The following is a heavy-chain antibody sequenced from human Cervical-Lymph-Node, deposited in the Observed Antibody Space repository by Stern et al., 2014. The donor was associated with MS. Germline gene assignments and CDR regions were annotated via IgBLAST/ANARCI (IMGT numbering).Heavy chain of an antibody. J-gene: IGHJ4*02. CDR1: GGSISSYY. CDR3: ARDQGSGYSSGWYDY. CDR2: IYYSGST. Sequence: QVQLQESGPGLVKPSETLSLTCTVSGGSISSYYWSWIRQPPGKGLEWIGYIYYSGSTNYNPSLKSRVTISVDTSKNQFSLKLSSVTAADTAVYYCARDQGSGYSSGWYDYWGQGTLVTVSS. D-gene: IGHD6-19*01. V-gene: IGHV4-59*01.